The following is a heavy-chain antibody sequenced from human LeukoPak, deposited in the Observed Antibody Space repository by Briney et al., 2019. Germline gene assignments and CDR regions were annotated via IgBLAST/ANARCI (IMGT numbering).Heavy chain of an antibody. CDR2: IYPGGSDT. V-gene: IGHV5-51*01. Sequence: GESLKISCKGSGYSFTSYWIGWVRQMPGKVLEWMGIIYPGGSDTRYSPSFQGQVTISADKSISTAYLQWSSLKASDTAMYYCATLYYDSSGYYQPASGFFKYFQHWGQGTLVTVSS. D-gene: IGHD3-22*01. CDR1: GYSFTSYW. CDR3: ATLYYDSSGYYQPASGFFKYFQH. J-gene: IGHJ1*01.